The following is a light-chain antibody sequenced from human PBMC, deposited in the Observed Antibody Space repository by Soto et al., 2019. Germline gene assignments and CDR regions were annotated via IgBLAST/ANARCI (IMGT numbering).Light chain of an antibody. CDR3: QQYGSSSYT. Sequence: EIVLTQSPATLSLSPGERAPLSCRASQSVSGSYLAWYQKKPGQAPRLLIYAASSRATGIPDRFSGSGSGTDFTLTISRLEPEDFAVYYCQQYGSSSYTFGQGTQLEIK. V-gene: IGKV3-20*01. CDR2: AAS. J-gene: IGKJ2*01. CDR1: QSVSGSY.